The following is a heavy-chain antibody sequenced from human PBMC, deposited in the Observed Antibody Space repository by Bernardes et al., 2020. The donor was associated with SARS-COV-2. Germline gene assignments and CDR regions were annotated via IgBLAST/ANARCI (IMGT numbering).Heavy chain of an antibody. Sequence: GGSLRLSCVASGFTFSRNAMHWVRQVPGKGLEWVAVISNDGSNKYYAESVKGRFTISRDNSKNTLYLQVNSLRADDTAVYYCARNNPEWEVLGYFDHWGQGTLVTVSS. CDR3: ARNNPEWEVLGYFDH. D-gene: IGHD1-26*01. CDR1: GFTFSRNA. V-gene: IGHV3-30*03. J-gene: IGHJ4*02. CDR2: ISNDGSNK.